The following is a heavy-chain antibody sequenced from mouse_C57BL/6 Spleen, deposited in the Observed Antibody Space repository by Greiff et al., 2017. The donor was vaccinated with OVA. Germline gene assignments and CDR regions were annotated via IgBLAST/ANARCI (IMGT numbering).Heavy chain of an antibody. CDR2: INPGSGGT. J-gene: IGHJ1*03. V-gene: IGHV1-54*01. CDR1: GYAFTNYL. D-gene: IGHD5-1*01. CDR3: ARSTSSDRYFDV. Sequence: VQLQQSGAELVRPGTSVKVSCKASGYAFTNYLIAWVKQRPGQGLEWIGVINPGSGGTNYNEKFKGKATLTADKSSSTAYLQLSSLTSADAAVYYCARSTSSDRYFDVWGTGTTVTVAS.